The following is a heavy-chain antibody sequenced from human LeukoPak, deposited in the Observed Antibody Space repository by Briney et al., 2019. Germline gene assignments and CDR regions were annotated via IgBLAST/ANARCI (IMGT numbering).Heavy chain of an antibody. CDR2: ISHDGSDK. Sequence: GGSLRLSCAASGLTFSSHAMHWVRQAPGKGLEWVAVISHDGSDKHYTDSVKGRFTISRDNSRNTLYLQMNSLRAEDTAVYYCARDQYDIWSRRGNFDSWGQETLVIVSS. J-gene: IGHJ4*02. D-gene: IGHD3-3*01. V-gene: IGHV3-30-3*01. CDR1: GLTFSSHA. CDR3: ARDQYDIWSRRGNFDS.